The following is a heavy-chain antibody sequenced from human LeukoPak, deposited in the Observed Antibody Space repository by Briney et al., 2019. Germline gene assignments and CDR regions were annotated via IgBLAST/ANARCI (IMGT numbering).Heavy chain of an antibody. V-gene: IGHV3-33*01. CDR1: GFTFSSYG. CDR3: ARAEVPAAIKSGAFDI. CDR2: IWDDGSNK. J-gene: IGHJ3*02. D-gene: IGHD2-2*01. Sequence: GGSLRLSCAASGFTFSSYGMHWVRQAPGKGLEWVAVIWDDGSNKYYVDSVKGRFTISRDNSKNTLYLQMNSLRAEDTAVYYCARAEVPAAIKSGAFDIWGQGAMVTVSS.